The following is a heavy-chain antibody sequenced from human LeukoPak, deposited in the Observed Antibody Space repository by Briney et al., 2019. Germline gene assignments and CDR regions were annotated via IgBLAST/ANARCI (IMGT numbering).Heavy chain of an antibody. Sequence: GRSLRLSCAASGFTFSSYGMHWVRQAPGKGLEGGAVISYDGSNKYYADSVKGRCTISRDNSKNTLYLQMNSLRAEDTAVYYCAKVLWFGVNGMDVWGQGTTVTVSS. D-gene: IGHD3-10*01. CDR2: ISYDGSNK. V-gene: IGHV3-30*18. CDR1: GFTFSSYG. CDR3: AKVLWFGVNGMDV. J-gene: IGHJ6*02.